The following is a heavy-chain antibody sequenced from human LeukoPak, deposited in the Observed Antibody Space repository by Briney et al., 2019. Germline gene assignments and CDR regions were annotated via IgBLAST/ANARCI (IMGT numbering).Heavy chain of an antibody. CDR3: ARGSLIRD. J-gene: IGHJ4*02. D-gene: IGHD3-16*01. Sequence: PGRSLRLSPAASGFTAISDYMSGDRQAPGKGLEWVSVIYSGDTTYYADSVRGRFIISRDNSKNTLYLHMNDLRAEDTAVYYCARGSLIRDWGQGTLVTVSS. CDR2: IYSGDTT. V-gene: IGHV3-66*01. CDR1: GFTAISDY.